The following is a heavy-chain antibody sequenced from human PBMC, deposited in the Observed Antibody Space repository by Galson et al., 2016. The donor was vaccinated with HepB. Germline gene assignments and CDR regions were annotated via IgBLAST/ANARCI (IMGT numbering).Heavy chain of an antibody. CDR1: GDSFSRYA. Sequence: SVKVSCKASGDSFSRYAMSWVRQAPGQGLEWMGGIIPISNTAAYAQRFLGRVTITADKATSTTNMELNSLRSDDTAVYYCVRDQVPQLARLYPSYYYYGMDVWGQGTSVIVSS. V-gene: IGHV1-69*06. D-gene: IGHD5-12*01. CDR2: IIPISNTA. J-gene: IGHJ6*02. CDR3: VRDQVPQLARLYPSYYYYGMDV.